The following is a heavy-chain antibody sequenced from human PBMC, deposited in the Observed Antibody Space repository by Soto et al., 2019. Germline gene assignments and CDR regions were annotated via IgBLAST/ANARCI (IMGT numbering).Heavy chain of an antibody. CDR1: VDSVSSNSAA. J-gene: IGHJ6*02. CDR3: ARGKKEQMGYYYGMDV. D-gene: IGHD6-13*01. CDR2: TYYRSKWYN. Sequence: PSQTLSLTCAMSVDSVSSNSAAWSWIRQSPSRGLGWLGRTYYRSKWYNDYAVSVKSRITINPDTSKNQFSLQLNSVTPEDTAVYYCARGKKEQMGYYYGMDVWGQGTTVTVSS. V-gene: IGHV6-1*01.